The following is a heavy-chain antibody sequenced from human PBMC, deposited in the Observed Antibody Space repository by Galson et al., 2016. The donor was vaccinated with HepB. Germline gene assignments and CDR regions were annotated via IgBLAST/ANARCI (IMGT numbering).Heavy chain of an antibody. D-gene: IGHD2/OR15-2a*01. V-gene: IGHV3-23*01. CDR3: GRLVLVDI. J-gene: IGHJ4*02. CDR2: ISSSGGRT. Sequence: SLRLSCAASGFTFSTYAMDWVRQAPGKGLEWVSSISSSGGRTYYADSVKGRFILSRDNSKNTLYLHMNSLRAEDTAVYYCGRLVLVDIGGQGTLVTVAS. CDR1: GFTFSTYA.